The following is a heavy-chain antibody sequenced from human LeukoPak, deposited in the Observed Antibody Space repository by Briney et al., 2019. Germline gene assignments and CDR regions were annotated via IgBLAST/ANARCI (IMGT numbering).Heavy chain of an antibody. Sequence: GGSLRLSCAASGFTFSNAWMSWVRQAPGKGLEWVGRIKSKTDGGTTDYAAPVKGRFTISRDDSKNTLYLQMNSLKTEDTAVYYCTTDPSEWELQNFWTLTGDAFDIWGQGTMVTVSS. J-gene: IGHJ3*02. CDR3: TTDPSEWELQNFWTLTGDAFDI. CDR1: GFTFSNAW. D-gene: IGHD1-26*01. V-gene: IGHV3-15*01. CDR2: IKSKTDGGTT.